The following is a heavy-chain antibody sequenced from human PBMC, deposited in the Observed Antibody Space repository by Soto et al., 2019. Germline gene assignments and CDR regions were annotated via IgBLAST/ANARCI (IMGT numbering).Heavy chain of an antibody. CDR2: IIPIFGTA. Sequence: SVKVSCKASGGTFSSYAISWVRQAPGQGLEWMGGIIPIFGTANYAQKFQGRVTITADESTSTAYMELSSLRSEDTAVYYCARSSIAARLGYYYYGMDVWGQGTTVTSP. V-gene: IGHV1-69*13. J-gene: IGHJ6*02. D-gene: IGHD6-6*01. CDR3: ARSSIAARLGYYYYGMDV. CDR1: GGTFSSYA.